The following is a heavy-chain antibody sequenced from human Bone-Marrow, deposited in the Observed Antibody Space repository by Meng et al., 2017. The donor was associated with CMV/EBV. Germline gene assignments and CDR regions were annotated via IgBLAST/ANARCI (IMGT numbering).Heavy chain of an antibody. CDR1: GFTFSSYA. CDR2: IYSGGSST. J-gene: IGHJ4*02. Sequence: GGSLRLSCAASGFTFSSYAMSWVRQAPGKGLEWVSVIYSGGSSTYYADSVKGRFTISRDNSKNTLYLQMNSLRAEDTAVYYCAREGVVKRWLQFTGIFYFDYWGQGPLVTVYS. CDR3: AREGVVKRWLQFTGIFYFDY. D-gene: IGHD5-24*01. V-gene: IGHV3-23*03.